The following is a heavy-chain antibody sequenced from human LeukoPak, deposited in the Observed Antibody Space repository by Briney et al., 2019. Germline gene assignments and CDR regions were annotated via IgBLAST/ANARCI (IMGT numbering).Heavy chain of an antibody. J-gene: IGHJ5*02. CDR3: ARHAMVLRFGESLSTNWFDP. V-gene: IGHV4-39*01. CDR1: GGSISSSNYY. CDR2: IYYSGSI. D-gene: IGHD3-10*01. Sequence: SETLSLTCTVSGGSISSSNYYWGWIRQPPGKGLEWIGSIYYSGSIYYNPSLKSRVTISVDTSKNQFSLKLSSVTAADTAVYYCARHAMVLRFGESLSTNWFDPWGQGTLVTVSS.